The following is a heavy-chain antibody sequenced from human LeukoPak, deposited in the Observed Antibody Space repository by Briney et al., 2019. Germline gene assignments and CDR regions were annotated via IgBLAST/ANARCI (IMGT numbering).Heavy chain of an antibody. Sequence: GGSLRLSCAASGFTFSSYAMHWVRQAPGEGLERVAVISYDGSNKYYADSVKGRFTISRDNSKNTLYLQMNSLRAEDTAVYYCARTGFFGVALDYWGQGTLVTVSS. CDR1: GFTFSSYA. V-gene: IGHV3-30*07. D-gene: IGHD3-3*01. CDR3: ARTGFFGVALDY. J-gene: IGHJ4*02. CDR2: ISYDGSNK.